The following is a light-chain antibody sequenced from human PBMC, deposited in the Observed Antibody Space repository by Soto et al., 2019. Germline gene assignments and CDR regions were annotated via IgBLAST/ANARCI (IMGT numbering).Light chain of an antibody. CDR1: SSNIGAGYD. Sequence: QSALTQPPSVSGAPGQRVTISCTGSSSNIGAGYDLHWYQQLPGTAPKLLIYANSNRPSGVPDRFSGSKSGTSASLAITGLQAEDEADYYCQSYDSSLSGSVFGGGIKLTVL. J-gene: IGLJ2*01. CDR3: QSYDSSLSGSV. V-gene: IGLV1-40*01. CDR2: ANS.